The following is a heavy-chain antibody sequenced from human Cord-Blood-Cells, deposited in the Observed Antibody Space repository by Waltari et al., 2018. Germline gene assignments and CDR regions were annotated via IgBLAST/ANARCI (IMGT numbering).Heavy chain of an antibody. CDR1: GGSFSGYY. Sequence: QVQLQQWGAGLFKPSETLSLTCAVYGGSFSGYYWSWIRQPPGKGREWIGEINHSGSTNFIPSLNSRVTISVDTSKNQFSLKLSSVTAADTAVYYCARGGRSWYDFWSGYYNGYFQHWGQGTLVTVSS. D-gene: IGHD3-3*01. J-gene: IGHJ1*01. V-gene: IGHV4-34*01. CDR3: ARGGRSWYDFWSGYYNGYFQH. CDR2: INHSGST.